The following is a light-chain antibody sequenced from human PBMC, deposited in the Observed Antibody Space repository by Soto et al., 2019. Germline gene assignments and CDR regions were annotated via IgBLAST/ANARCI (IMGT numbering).Light chain of an antibody. CDR2: GNT. Sequence: QSVLTQPPSMSGAPGQGVTISCTGSSSNIGAGYDVHWCQQVPGTAPKLLIYGNTNRPSGVPDRFSASKSGTSASLAISGLQAEDEADYYCQSYESSLSGWIFGGGTKLTVL. CDR3: QSYESSLSGWI. J-gene: IGLJ2*01. V-gene: IGLV1-40*01. CDR1: SSNIGAGYD.